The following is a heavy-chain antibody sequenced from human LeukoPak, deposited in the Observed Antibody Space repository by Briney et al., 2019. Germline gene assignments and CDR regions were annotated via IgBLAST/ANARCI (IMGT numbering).Heavy chain of an antibody. J-gene: IGHJ3*02. D-gene: IGHD2-2*01. Sequence: NPSETLSLTCTVSGGSISSSSYYWGWIRQPPGKGLEWIGSVYSSGTTYSNPSLKSRVTISVDTSKNQFSLKLTSVTAADTSVYYCARLSCSSTTCYFPDGFDIWGQGTMVTVSS. CDR1: GGSISSSSYY. CDR3: ARLSCSSTTCYFPDGFDI. V-gene: IGHV4-39*01. CDR2: VYSSGTT.